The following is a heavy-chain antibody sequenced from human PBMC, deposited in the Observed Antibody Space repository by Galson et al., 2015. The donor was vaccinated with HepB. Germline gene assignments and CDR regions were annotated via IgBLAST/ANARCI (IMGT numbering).Heavy chain of an antibody. Sequence: SLRLSCAASGFTFSGSAMHWVRRASGKGLEWVGRIRSKANSYATAYAASVKGRFTISRDDSKNTAYLQMNSLKTEDTAVYYCTSHIAARQNFDYWGQGTLVTVSS. D-gene: IGHD6-6*01. V-gene: IGHV3-73*01. J-gene: IGHJ4*02. CDR1: GFTFSGSA. CDR3: TSHIAARQNFDY. CDR2: IRSKANSYAT.